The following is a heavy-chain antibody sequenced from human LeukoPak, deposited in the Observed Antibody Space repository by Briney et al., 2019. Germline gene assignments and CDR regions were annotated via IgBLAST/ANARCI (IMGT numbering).Heavy chain of an antibody. J-gene: IGHJ4*02. CDR2: IYYSGST. CDR3: ARERESRYYDSSGYPID. D-gene: IGHD3-22*01. Sequence: SETLSLTCTVSGGSISSYYWSWIRQPPGKGLEWIGYIYYSGSTNYNPSLKSRVTISVDTSKNQFSLKLSSVTAADTAVYYCARERESRYYDSSGYPIDWGQGTLVTVSS. CDR1: GGSISSYY. V-gene: IGHV4-59*01.